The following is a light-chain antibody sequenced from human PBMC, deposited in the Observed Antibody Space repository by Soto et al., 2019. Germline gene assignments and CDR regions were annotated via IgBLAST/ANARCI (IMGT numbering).Light chain of an antibody. Sequence: QSVLTQPPSASGSPGQSVTISCTGTSSDVGGYNYDSWYQQHPGKAPKLMIYEVSKRPSGVPDRFSGSKSGNTASLTVSGLQADDEADYYCTSYAGSNNLVFGGGTKLTVL. J-gene: IGLJ3*02. CDR3: TSYAGSNNLV. CDR2: EVS. V-gene: IGLV2-8*01. CDR1: SSDVGGYNY.